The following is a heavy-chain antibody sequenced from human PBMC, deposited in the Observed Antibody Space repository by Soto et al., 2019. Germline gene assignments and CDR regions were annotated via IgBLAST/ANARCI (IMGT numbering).Heavy chain of an antibody. CDR1: GYTFTSYG. D-gene: IGHD5-12*01. J-gene: IGHJ5*02. V-gene: IGHV1-18*01. Sequence: EASVKVSCKASGYTFTSYGISWVRQAPGQGLEWMGWISAYNGNTNYAQKLQGRVTMTTDTSTSTAYMELRSLRSDDTAVYYCARDQSGYSGNDTAGDWFDPLGQGTLLTVSS. CDR3: ARDQSGYSGNDTAGDWFDP. CDR2: ISAYNGNT.